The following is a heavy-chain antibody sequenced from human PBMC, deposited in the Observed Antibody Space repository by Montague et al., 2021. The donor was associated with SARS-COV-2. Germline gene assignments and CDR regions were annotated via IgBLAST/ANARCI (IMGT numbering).Heavy chain of an antibody. CDR1: GFTFRNYW. CDR2: TYHTGSS. J-gene: IGHJ4*02. CDR3: ATTVGRVGIDS. V-gene: IGHV4-4*02. D-gene: IGHD1-26*01. Sequence: SLRLSCAASGFTFRNYWMTWVRQAPGKGLEWIGETYHTGSSNYKPSLQSRASISIDTSKNQFSLKLSSVTVADTAVYYCATTVGRVGIDSWGQGTLVTVSS.